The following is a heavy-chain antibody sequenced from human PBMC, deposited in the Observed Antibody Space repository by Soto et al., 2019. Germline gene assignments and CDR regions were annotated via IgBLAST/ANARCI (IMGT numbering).Heavy chain of an antibody. CDR1: GFTVSSNY. D-gene: IGHD6-13*01. V-gene: IGHV3-53*04. CDR3: ARSTGYSSSWYPKFDY. J-gene: IGHJ4*02. Sequence: EVQLVESGGGLVQPGGSLRLSCAASGFTVSSNYMSWVRQAPGKGLEWVSVIYSGGSTYYADSVKGRFTISRHNSKNTLYLQMNSLRAEDTAVYYCARSTGYSSSWYPKFDYWGQGTLVTVSS. CDR2: IYSGGST.